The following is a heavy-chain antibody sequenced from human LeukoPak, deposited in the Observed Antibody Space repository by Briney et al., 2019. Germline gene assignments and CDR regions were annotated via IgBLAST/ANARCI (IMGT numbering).Heavy chain of an antibody. Sequence: GGSLRLSCAASGFTFDDYAMHWVRQAPGKGLEWVSGISWNSGSIGYADSVKGRLTISRDNAKNSLYLQMNSLRAEDMALYYCAKGEGELVEGIDYWGQGTLVTVSS. D-gene: IGHD6-13*01. V-gene: IGHV3-9*03. CDR1: GFTFDDYA. CDR3: AKGEGELVEGIDY. J-gene: IGHJ4*02. CDR2: ISWNSGSI.